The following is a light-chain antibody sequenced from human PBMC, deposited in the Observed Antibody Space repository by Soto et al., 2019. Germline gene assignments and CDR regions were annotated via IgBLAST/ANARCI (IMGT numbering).Light chain of an antibody. CDR1: SSDIGDYNY. CDR3: CSYADGSIYF. J-gene: IGLJ1*01. V-gene: IGLV2-14*03. CDR2: DVT. Sequence: QSVLTQPASVSGSPGQSLTISCTGTSSDIGDYNYVSWYQQHPGEAPKLMIYDVTNRPSGVSNRFSGSKSGNTASLTISGLQAEDEADYFCCSYADGSIYFFGTGTKVTVL.